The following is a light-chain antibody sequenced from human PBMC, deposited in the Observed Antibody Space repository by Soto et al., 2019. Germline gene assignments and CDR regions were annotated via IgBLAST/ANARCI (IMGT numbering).Light chain of an antibody. V-gene: IGLV2-8*01. CDR1: SSDVGTSNY. CDR2: EVT. Sequence: QSVLTQPPSASGSPGQSVTISCTGTSSDVGTSNYVSWYQQHPGKAPKLMTYEVTKRPSGVPDRFSGSKSGNTASLTVSVLQADDEADYYCSSRSGTDILYVFGTGTRSPS. CDR3: SSRSGTDILYV. J-gene: IGLJ1*01.